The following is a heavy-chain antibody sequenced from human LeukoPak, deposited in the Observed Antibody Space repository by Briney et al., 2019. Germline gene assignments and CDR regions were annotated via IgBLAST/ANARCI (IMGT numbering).Heavy chain of an antibody. D-gene: IGHD2-21*01. J-gene: IGHJ4*02. CDR3: AKDISGGGGELDY. CDR2: ISWNSGSI. V-gene: IGHV3-9*01. CDR1: GFTFDDYA. Sequence: GGSLRLSCAASGFTFDDYAMHWVRQAPGKGLEWVSGISWNSGSIGYADSVKGRFTISRDNAKNSLYLQMNSLRAEDTALYYCAKDISGGGGELDYWGQGTLVTVSS.